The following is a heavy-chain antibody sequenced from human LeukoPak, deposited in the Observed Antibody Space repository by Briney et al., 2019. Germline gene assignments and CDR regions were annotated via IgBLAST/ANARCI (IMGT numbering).Heavy chain of an antibody. D-gene: IGHD4-23*01. V-gene: IGHV3-7*01. CDR3: ARRNSGTRWSFDS. J-gene: IGHJ4*02. Sequence: GGSLRLSCEASRFSFSSYWMSWVRQAPGKGLEWVANIKDDGTQENYIDSVKGRFTISRDNAKASLFLQMNSLSSEDTAVYYCARRNSGTRWSFDSWGQGTLVTVSS. CDR1: RFSFSSYW. CDR2: IKDDGTQE.